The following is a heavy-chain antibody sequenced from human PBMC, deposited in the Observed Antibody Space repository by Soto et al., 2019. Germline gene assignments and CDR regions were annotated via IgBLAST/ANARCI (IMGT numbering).Heavy chain of an antibody. CDR2: IWYDGSNK. CDR1: GFTFSSYG. Sequence: GGSLRLSCAASGFTFSSYGMHWVRQAPGKGLEWVAVIWYDGSNKYYADSVKGRFTISRDNSKNTLYLQMNSLRAEDTAVYYCARDLLSWSRPYYYDSSGPNGRSFWGQGTLVTVSS. D-gene: IGHD3-22*01. V-gene: IGHV3-33*01. CDR3: ARDLLSWSRPYYYDSSGPNGRSF. J-gene: IGHJ4*02.